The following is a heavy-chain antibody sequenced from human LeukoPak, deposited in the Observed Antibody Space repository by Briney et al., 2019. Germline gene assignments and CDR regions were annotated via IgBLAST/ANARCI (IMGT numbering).Heavy chain of an antibody. CDR2: IYYSGST. CDR3: ARGGYGLTPIDS. J-gene: IGHJ4*02. CDR1: GGSISSSSYY. V-gene: IGHV4-39*07. Sequence: SETLSLTCTVSGGSISSSSYYWGWIRQPPGKGLEWIGSIYYSGSTYYNPSLKSRVIISVDTSKNQFSLNLSSVTAADTAVYYCARGGYGLTPIDSWGQGTLVTVSS. D-gene: IGHD5-18*01.